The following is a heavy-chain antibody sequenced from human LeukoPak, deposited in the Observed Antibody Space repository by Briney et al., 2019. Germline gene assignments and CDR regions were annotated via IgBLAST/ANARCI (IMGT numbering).Heavy chain of an antibody. CDR1: GFTFSSCW. V-gene: IGHV3-7*01. CDR2: IKQDGSEK. J-gene: IGHJ6*03. CDR3: ARLPLDYYYYYMDV. Sequence: GGSLRLSWAGSGFTFSSCWMSWVRQAPGKGLEWVANIKQDGSEKYYVDSVKGRFTISRDNAKNSLYLQMNSLRAEDTAVYYCARLPLDYYYYYMDVWGKGTTVTVSS.